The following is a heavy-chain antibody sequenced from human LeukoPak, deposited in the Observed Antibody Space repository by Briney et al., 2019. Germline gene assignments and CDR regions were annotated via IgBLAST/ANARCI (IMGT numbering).Heavy chain of an antibody. Sequence: SETLSLTCTVSGGSISSYYWSWIRQPAGKGLEWIGRIYTSGSTNYNPSLKSRVTMSVDTSNNQFSLKLSSVTAADTAVYYCARITDRTIFGEIMHGFDIWGRGTPVTVSS. CDR2: IYTSGST. CDR3: ARITDRTIFGEIMHGFDI. V-gene: IGHV4-4*07. J-gene: IGHJ3*02. D-gene: IGHD3-3*01. CDR1: GGSISSYY.